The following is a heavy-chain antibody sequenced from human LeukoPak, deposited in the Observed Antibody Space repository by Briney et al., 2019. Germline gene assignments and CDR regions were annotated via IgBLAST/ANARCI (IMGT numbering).Heavy chain of an antibody. CDR2: INPSGGST. CDR1: GYTFTSYY. V-gene: IGHV1-46*01. J-gene: IGHJ2*01. D-gene: IGHD2-21*02. Sequence: GASVKVSCKASGYTFTSYYMHWVRQAPGQGLEWMGIINPSGGSTSYAQKFQGRVTMTRDMSTSTVYMELSSLRSEDTAVYYCARDSQYCGGDCYSGLDWYFDLWGRGTLVTVSS. CDR3: ARDSQYCGGDCYSGLDWYFDL.